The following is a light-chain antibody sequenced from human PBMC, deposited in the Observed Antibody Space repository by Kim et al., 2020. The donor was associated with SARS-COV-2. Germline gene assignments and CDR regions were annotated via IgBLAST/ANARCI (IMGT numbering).Light chain of an antibody. V-gene: IGKV3-20*01. CDR3: QQYGSSLLT. CDR1: QSVSRSY. J-gene: IGKJ4*01. CDR2: GAS. Sequence: LSPGERATLSCRASQSVSRSYLAWYQQKPGQAPRLLIYGASSRATGIPDRFSGSGSGTDFTLTISRLEPEDFAVYYCQQYGSSLLTFGGGTKLEIK.